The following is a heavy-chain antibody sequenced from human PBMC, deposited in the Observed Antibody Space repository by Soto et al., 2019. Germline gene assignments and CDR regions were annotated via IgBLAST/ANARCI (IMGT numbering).Heavy chain of an antibody. CDR3: ASLIVVVPAAIDRYYYYGMDV. CDR1: GGTFSSYA. Sequence: SVKVSCKASGGTFSSYAISWVRQAPGQGLEWMGGIIPIFGTANYAQKFQGRVTITADESTSTAYMELSSLRSEDTAVYYCASLIVVVPAAIDRYYYYGMDVWGQGTTVTVSS. J-gene: IGHJ6*02. CDR2: IIPIFGTA. V-gene: IGHV1-69*13. D-gene: IGHD2-2*01.